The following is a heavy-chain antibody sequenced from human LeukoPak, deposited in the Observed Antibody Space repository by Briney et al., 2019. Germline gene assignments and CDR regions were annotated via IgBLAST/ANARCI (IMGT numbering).Heavy chain of an antibody. J-gene: IGHJ4*02. Sequence: SQTLSLTCTVSGGSVTSGAYYWTWIRQPAGKGLEWIGRIYTSGSTNYNPSLKSRVTISVDTSKNQFSLKLNSVTAADTAVYYCARGGYCGGDCYSWHYWGQGTLVTVSS. V-gene: IGHV4-61*02. CDR2: IYTSGST. CDR1: GGSVTSGAYY. CDR3: ARGGYCGGDCYSWHY. D-gene: IGHD2-21*02.